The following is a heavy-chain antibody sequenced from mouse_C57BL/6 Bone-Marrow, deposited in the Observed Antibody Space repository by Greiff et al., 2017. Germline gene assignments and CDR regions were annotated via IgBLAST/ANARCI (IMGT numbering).Heavy chain of an antibody. CDR2: IYPRSGNT. Sequence: VQLQQSGAELARPGASVKLSCKASGYTFTSYGISWVKQRTGQGLEWIGEIYPRSGNTYYNEKFKGKATLTADKSSSTAYMELRILTSEDSAVYFCASYGSSYRFAYWGQGTLVTVSA. D-gene: IGHD1-1*01. V-gene: IGHV1-81*01. J-gene: IGHJ3*01. CDR1: GYTFTSYG. CDR3: ASYGSSYRFAY.